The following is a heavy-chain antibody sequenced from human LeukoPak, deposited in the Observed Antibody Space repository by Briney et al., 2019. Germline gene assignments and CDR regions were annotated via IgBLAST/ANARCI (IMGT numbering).Heavy chain of an antibody. Sequence: ASVRLSYKASGYAFSVYYLNWARQAPGQGLEWVGWINPNSAGTNFAQKFQGRVTMTRDTSISTAYMELSSLRSDDTAVYFCARDYYDSSGNYNYFDCWGQGTLVTVSS. CDR2: INPNSAGT. J-gene: IGHJ4*02. D-gene: IGHD3-22*01. CDR1: GYAFSVYY. V-gene: IGHV1-2*02. CDR3: ARDYYDSSGNYNYFDC.